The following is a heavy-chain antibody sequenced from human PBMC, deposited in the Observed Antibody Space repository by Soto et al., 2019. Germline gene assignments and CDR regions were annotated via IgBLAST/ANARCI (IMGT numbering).Heavy chain of an antibody. CDR1: GFTFSNAW. V-gene: IGHV3-15*07. CDR2: IKSKTDGGTT. Sequence: EVQLVESGGGLVKPGGSLRLSCAASGFTFSNAWMNWVRQAPGKGLEWVGRIKSKTDGGTTDYAAPVKGRFTISRDDSQNTLYLQMNSLKTEDTAVYYCTTLLTDYVEGRTRCPWGQGTLVTVSS. D-gene: IGHD4-17*01. CDR3: TTLLTDYVEGRTRCP. J-gene: IGHJ5*02.